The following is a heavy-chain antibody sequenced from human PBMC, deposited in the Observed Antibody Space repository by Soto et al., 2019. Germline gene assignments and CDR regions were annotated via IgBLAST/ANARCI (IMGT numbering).Heavy chain of an antibody. CDR3: ARQRDIVVVPAAIHYYYGMDV. CDR1: GYSFTSYW. J-gene: IGHJ6*02. Sequence: GESLKISFKGSGYSFTSYWIGWVRQMPGKGLEWRVIIYPGDSDTRYSPSFQGQVTISADKSISTAYLQWSSLKASDTAMYYCARQRDIVVVPAAIHYYYGMDVWGQGTTVTVSS. CDR2: IYPGDSDT. V-gene: IGHV5-51*01. D-gene: IGHD2-2*02.